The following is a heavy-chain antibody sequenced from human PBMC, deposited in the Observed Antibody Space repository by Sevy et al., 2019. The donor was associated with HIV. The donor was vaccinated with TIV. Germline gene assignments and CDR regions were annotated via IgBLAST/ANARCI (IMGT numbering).Heavy chain of an antibody. Sequence: GGSLRLSCAASGFPFSTYDLHWVRQAPGKGLEWVAVISYDGSNKYYADSVKGRFTISRDSSKNTLYLQMNSLTTEDTAVYYCARDLRSNYNNYFDPWGQGTLVTVSS. CDR1: GFPFSTYD. D-gene: IGHD4-4*01. CDR2: ISYDGSNK. V-gene: IGHV3-30-3*01. CDR3: ARDLRSNYNNYFDP. J-gene: IGHJ5*02.